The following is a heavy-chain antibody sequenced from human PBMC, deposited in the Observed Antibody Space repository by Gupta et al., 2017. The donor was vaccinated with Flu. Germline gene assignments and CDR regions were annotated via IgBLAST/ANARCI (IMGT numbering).Heavy chain of an antibody. V-gene: IGHV4-34*01. J-gene: IGHJ6*04. CDR3: VGGREVPNSYYFLEV. CDR2: INDAGST. D-gene: IGHD3-10*01. Sequence: QVPLRPWGARLLKPSETLSLPGSVAAASHSHFFWYWVRQPPGKGLEWVGVINDAGSTTSNPSLASRLSMSVDTSKNQFSLQLSSLTAADTATYYCVGGREVPNSYYFLEVWDKGTTVTVSS. CDR1: AASHSHFF.